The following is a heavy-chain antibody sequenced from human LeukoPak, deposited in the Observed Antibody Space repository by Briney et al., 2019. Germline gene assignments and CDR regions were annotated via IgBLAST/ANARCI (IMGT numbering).Heavy chain of an antibody. Sequence: GGSLRLSCAASGFTFDDYAMHWVRQAPGKGLEWVSGISWNSGSIGDADSVKGRFTISRDNAKNSLYLQMNSLRAEDTALYYCAKDISAVADSFDYWGQGTLVTVSS. CDR3: AKDISAVADSFDY. J-gene: IGHJ4*02. CDR1: GFTFDDYA. V-gene: IGHV3-9*01. CDR2: ISWNSGSI. D-gene: IGHD6-19*01.